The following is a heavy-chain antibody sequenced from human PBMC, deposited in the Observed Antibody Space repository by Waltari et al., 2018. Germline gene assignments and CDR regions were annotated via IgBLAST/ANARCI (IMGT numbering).Heavy chain of an antibody. CDR1: GGSISSSNW. J-gene: IGHJ6*02. CDR3: ARVERVVTPSDYYYGMDV. V-gene: IGHV4-4*02. D-gene: IGHD2-21*02. Sequence: QVQLQESGPGLVKPSGTLSLTCAVSGGSISSSNWWRWVRQPPGKGLEWIGEIYHSGSTNYNPSLKSRVTISVDKSKNQFSLKLSSVTAADTAVYYCARVERVVTPSDYYYGMDVWGQGTTVTVSS. CDR2: IYHSGST.